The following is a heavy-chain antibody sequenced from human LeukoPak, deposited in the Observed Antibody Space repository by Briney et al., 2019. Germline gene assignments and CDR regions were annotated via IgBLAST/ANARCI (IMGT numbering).Heavy chain of an antibody. V-gene: IGHV3-21*01. CDR2: ISSTSTYI. CDR1: GFTFSSYS. D-gene: IGHD2-2*01. J-gene: IGHJ3*02. CDR3: ARVLGGYCSGTLCAFDI. Sequence: PGGSLRLSCAASGFTFSSYSMIWVRQASGKGLEWVSSISSTSTYIYYADSVKGRFTISRDNAKNSLNLQMNSLRAEDTAVYYCARVLGGYCSGTLCAFDIWGQGTMATVSS.